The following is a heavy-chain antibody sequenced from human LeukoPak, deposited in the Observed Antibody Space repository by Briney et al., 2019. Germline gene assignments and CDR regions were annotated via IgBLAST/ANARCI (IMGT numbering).Heavy chain of an antibody. J-gene: IGHJ4*02. CDR1: GFTFSSYA. CDR3: ARDSMSSGWYSGDYYFDY. D-gene: IGHD6-19*01. CDR2: ISYDESNK. Sequence: GGSLRLSCAASGFTFSSYAMHWVHQAPGKGLEWVAVISYDESNKYYADSVKGRFTISRDNSKNTLYLQMNSLRAEDTAVYYCARDSMSSGWYSGDYYFDYWGRGTLVTVSS. V-gene: IGHV3-30*04.